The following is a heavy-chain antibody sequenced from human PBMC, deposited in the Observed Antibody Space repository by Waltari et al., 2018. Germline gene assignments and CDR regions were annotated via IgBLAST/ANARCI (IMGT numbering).Heavy chain of an antibody. CDR3: ARESSSFSNYISYGMDV. J-gene: IGHJ6*02. Sequence: EVQLVESGGGLVQPGGSLRLSCSARGFSFRSYWLPLCRQTPGKGLEWVANIKQDGSEQNYVDSVKGRFTISRDNANNSLHLQMHSLRAEDTAVYSCARESSSFSNYISYGMDVWGQGTTVTVAS. CDR2: IKQDGSEQ. CDR1: GFSFRSYW. D-gene: IGHD4-4*01. V-gene: IGHV3-7*01.